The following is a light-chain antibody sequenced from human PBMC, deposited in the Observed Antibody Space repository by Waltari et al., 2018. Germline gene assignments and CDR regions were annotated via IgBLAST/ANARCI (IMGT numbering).Light chain of an antibody. J-gene: IGLJ2*01. V-gene: IGLV1-47*01. CDR2: KND. CDR1: TSNIGSHY. CDR3: VAWDDSRSGRL. Sequence: QSVLTQPPSASGTPGQRVIISCSGGTSNIGSHYVHWYQHVPGTAPKLLIYKNDQRPSGVPDRFSASKSGTSASLAIVGLRSEDEATYYCVAWDDSRSGRLFGGGTKVTVL.